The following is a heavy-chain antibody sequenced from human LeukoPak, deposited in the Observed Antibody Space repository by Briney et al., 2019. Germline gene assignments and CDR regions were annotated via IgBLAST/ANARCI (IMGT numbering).Heavy chain of an antibody. Sequence: SGTLSLTCAVYGGSFSGYYWSWIRQPPGKGLEWIGEINHSGSTNYNPSLKSRVTISVDTSKNQFSLKLSSVTAADTAVYYCARIRRAYCSSTSCRSKINWFDPWGQGTLVTVSS. CDR3: ARIRRAYCSSTSCRSKINWFDP. CDR1: GGSFSGYY. V-gene: IGHV4-34*01. CDR2: INHSGST. J-gene: IGHJ5*02. D-gene: IGHD2-2*01.